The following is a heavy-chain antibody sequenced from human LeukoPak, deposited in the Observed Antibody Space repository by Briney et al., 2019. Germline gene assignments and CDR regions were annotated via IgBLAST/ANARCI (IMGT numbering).Heavy chain of an antibody. D-gene: IGHD3-10*01. V-gene: IGHV4-34*01. J-gene: IGHJ4*02. Sequence: SETLSLTCAVYGGSFSGYYWSWIRQPPGKGLEWIGEINHSGSTNYNPSLKSRVTISVDTSKNQFSLKLSSVTAADTAVYYCARSRLRITMVRGVIPYFDYWGQGTLVTVSS. CDR2: INHSGST. CDR3: ARSRLRITMVRGVIPYFDY. CDR1: GGSFSGYY.